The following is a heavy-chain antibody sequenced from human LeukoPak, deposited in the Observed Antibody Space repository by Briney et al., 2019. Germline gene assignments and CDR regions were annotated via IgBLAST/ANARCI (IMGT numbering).Heavy chain of an antibody. CDR2: ISSSSSYI. V-gene: IGHV3-21*01. CDR3: AREAESSGGAFDI. D-gene: IGHD6-19*01. CDR1: GFTFSSYS. J-gene: IGHJ3*02. Sequence: GGSLRLSCAASGFTFSSYSMNWVRQAPGKGLEWVSSISSSSSYIYYADSVKGRFTISRDNAKNSLYLQMNSLRAEDTAVYYCAREAESSGGAFDIWGQGTMVTVSS.